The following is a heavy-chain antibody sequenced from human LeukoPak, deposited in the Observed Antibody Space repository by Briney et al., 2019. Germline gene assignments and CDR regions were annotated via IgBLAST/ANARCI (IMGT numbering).Heavy chain of an antibody. D-gene: IGHD6-19*01. Sequence: SETLSLTCTVSGGSISSSSYYWGWIRQPPGKGLEWIGSIYYSGSTCYNPSLKSRVTISVDTSRNQFSLKLSSVTAADTAVYYCASWVADPNNWFDPWGQGTLVTVSS. CDR3: ASWVADPNNWFDP. CDR2: IYYSGST. CDR1: GGSISSSSYY. V-gene: IGHV4-39*07. J-gene: IGHJ5*02.